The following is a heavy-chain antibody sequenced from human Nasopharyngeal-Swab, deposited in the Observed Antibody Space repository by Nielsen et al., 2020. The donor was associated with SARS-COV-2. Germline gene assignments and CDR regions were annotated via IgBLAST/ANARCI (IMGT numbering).Heavy chain of an antibody. CDR3: AREPPGGMDV. CDR1: GGSISSGGYY. Sequence: SETLSLTCTVSGGSISSGGYYWSWIRQHPGKGLEWIGYIYYSGSTYYNPSLKSRVTISVDTSKNQFSLKLSSVTAADTAVYYCAREPPGGMDVWGQGTTVTVSS. J-gene: IGHJ6*02. V-gene: IGHV4-31*03. CDR2: IYYSGST.